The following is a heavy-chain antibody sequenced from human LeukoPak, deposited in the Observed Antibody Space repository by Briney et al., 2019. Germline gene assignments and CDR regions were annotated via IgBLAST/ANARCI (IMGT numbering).Heavy chain of an antibody. J-gene: IGHJ4*02. V-gene: IGHV3-33*01. CDR1: GFIFSTYG. CDR3: VREKSGYANGWYLFDY. CDR2: IWYDGSNK. Sequence: GGSLRLSCEASGFIFSTYGMHWVRQAPGKGLEWVAVIWYDGSNKYYADSVKGRFTISRDNSKNTLYLQMSSLRAEDTAVYYCVREKSGYANGWYLFDYWGQGTLVTVSS. D-gene: IGHD6-19*01.